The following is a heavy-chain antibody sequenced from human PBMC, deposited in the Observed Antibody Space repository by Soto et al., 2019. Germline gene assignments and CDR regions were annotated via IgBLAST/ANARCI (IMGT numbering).Heavy chain of an antibody. CDR3: AKTSIAGRSGRFFDY. J-gene: IGHJ4*02. CDR1: GFTFDDYA. Sequence: EVQLVESGGGLVQPGRSLRLSCAASGFTFDDYAMHWVRQAPGKGLEWVSGISWNSGSIGYADSVKGRFTISRDNAKNSLYLQMNSLRAEDTALYYCAKTSIAGRSGRFFDYWGQGTLVTVSS. D-gene: IGHD6-6*01. CDR2: ISWNSGSI. V-gene: IGHV3-9*01.